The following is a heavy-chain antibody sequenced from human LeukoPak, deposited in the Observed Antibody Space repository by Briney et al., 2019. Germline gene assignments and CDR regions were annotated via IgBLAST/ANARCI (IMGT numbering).Heavy chain of an antibody. CDR3: AKYCSTTSCYYLDY. CDR2: IRYDGSNE. D-gene: IGHD2-2*01. Sequence: GGSLRLSCAASGFTFSSYGIHWVRQAPGKGLEWVAFIRYDGSNEYYADSVKGRFTISRDNSKNTLYLQMNSLRAEDTAVYYCAKYCSTTSCYYLDYWGQGILVTVSS. V-gene: IGHV3-30*02. J-gene: IGHJ4*02. CDR1: GFTFSSYG.